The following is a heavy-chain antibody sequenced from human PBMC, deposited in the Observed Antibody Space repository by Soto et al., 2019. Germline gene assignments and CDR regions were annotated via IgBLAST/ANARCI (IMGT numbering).Heavy chain of an antibody. D-gene: IGHD6-6*01. Sequence: ASVKVSCKASGYTFTGYYMRWVRQAPGQGLEWMGWINPNSGGTNYAQKFQGRVTMTRDTSISTACMELSRLRSDDTAVYYCARDSAYSSSSGHGVHARSGYYFDYWGQGTLVTVSS. J-gene: IGHJ4*02. CDR3: ARDSAYSSSSGHGVHARSGYYFDY. CDR1: GYTFTGYY. CDR2: INPNSGGT. V-gene: IGHV1-2*02.